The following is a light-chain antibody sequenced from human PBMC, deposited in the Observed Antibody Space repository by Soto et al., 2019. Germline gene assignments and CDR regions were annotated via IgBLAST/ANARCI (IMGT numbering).Light chain of an antibody. V-gene: IGKV3-20*01. CDR1: QSVSNSY. CDR3: QQYGTSPGA. Sequence: EIVLTQSPGTLALSPGERATLSCRASQSVSNSYLAWYQQKPGQAPRLLIYGASSRATDIPDRFSGSGSGTDFTLTISRLESEDFAVYYCQQYGTSPGAFGPGTKVDIK. CDR2: GAS. J-gene: IGKJ3*01.